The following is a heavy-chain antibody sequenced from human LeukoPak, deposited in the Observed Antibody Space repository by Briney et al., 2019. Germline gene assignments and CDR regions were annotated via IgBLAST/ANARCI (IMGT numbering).Heavy chain of an antibody. D-gene: IGHD3-10*01. CDR1: GFTFSSYG. V-gene: IGHV3-30*18. J-gene: IGHJ6*02. CDR2: ISYDGSNK. Sequence: GGSLRLSCAASGFTFSSYGMHWVRQAPGKGLEWVAVISYDGSNKYYADSVKGRFTISRDNSKNTLYLQMNSLRAEDTAVYYCAKGGITLGYYGIDVWGQGTTVTVSS. CDR3: AKGGITLGYYGIDV.